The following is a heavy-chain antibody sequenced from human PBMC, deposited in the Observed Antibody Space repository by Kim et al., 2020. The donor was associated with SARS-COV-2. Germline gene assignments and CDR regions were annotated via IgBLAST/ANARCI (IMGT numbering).Heavy chain of an antibody. V-gene: IGHV4-31*03. J-gene: IGHJ6*02. D-gene: IGHD6-19*01. Sequence: SETLSLTCTVSGGSISSGGYYWSWIRQHPGKGLEWIGYIYYSGSTYYNPSLKSRVTISVDTSKNQFSLKLSSVTAADTAVYYCARGLQSSNSGWYFHPYYYGMDVWGQGTTVTVSS. CDR2: IYYSGST. CDR3: ARGLQSSNSGWYFHPYYYGMDV. CDR1: GGSISSGGYY.